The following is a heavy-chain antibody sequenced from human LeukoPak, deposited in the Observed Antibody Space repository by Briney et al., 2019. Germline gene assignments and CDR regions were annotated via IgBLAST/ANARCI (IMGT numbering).Heavy chain of an antibody. Sequence: ASVKVSCKASGYTFTSYGISWVRQAPGQGLEWMGWINPNSGGTNYAQKFQGRVTMTRDTSISTAYMELSRLRSDDTAVYYCARRRKYCSGGSCPGDWFDPWGQGTLVTVSS. J-gene: IGHJ5*02. V-gene: IGHV1-2*02. CDR1: GYTFTSYG. CDR2: INPNSGGT. D-gene: IGHD2-15*01. CDR3: ARRRKYCSGGSCPGDWFDP.